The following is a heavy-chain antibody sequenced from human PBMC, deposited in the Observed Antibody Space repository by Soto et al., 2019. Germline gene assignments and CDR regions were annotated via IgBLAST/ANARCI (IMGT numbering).Heavy chain of an antibody. CDR3: ATGQYYYDSSAYYYS. Sequence: GGSLRLSCAASGFTFSSYAMSWVRQTPGKGLEWVSTLSGSGGTTYYADSVKGQFTISRDNSKSTLYLQMNSLRAEDTAVYYCATGQYYYDSSAYYYSWGLGTLVTVSS. CDR1: GFTFSSYA. D-gene: IGHD3-22*01. CDR2: LSGSGGTT. V-gene: IGHV3-23*01. J-gene: IGHJ4*02.